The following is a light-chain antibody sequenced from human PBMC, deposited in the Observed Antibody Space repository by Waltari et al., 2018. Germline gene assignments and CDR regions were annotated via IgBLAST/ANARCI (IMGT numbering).Light chain of an antibody. CDR3: LLFYSGVRV. CDR1: TGVVTSGHY. Sequence: QAVVTQEPSLTVSPGGTVTLTCGSRTGVVTSGHYPYWFQQKPGQAPRTLIYDTSNKQSWTPARFSGSLLGGKAALTLSGAQPEDEAEYYCLLFYSGVRVFGGGTKLTVL. V-gene: IGLV7-46*01. J-gene: IGLJ3*02. CDR2: DTS.